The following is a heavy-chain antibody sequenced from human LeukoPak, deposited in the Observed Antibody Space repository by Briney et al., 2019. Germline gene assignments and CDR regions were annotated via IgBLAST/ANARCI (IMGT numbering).Heavy chain of an antibody. Sequence: ASVKVSCKASGYTFTGYYMHWVRQAPGQGLEWMGWINPNSGGTNYAQKFQGRVTMTRDTSISTAYMELSRLRSDDTAVYYCARDPFGVVIIDYWGQGTLVTVSS. J-gene: IGHJ4*02. CDR1: GYTFTGYY. V-gene: IGHV1-2*02. CDR3: ARDPFGVVIIDY. D-gene: IGHD3-3*01. CDR2: INPNSGGT.